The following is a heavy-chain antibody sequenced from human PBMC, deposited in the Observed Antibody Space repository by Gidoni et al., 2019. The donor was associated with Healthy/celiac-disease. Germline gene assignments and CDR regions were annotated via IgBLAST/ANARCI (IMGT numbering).Heavy chain of an antibody. CDR1: GFTFSSYG. CDR3: ARDLIAGQGRVYYGMDV. D-gene: IGHD6-13*01. V-gene: IGHV3-33*01. Sequence: QVQLVESGGGVVQPGRSLRLSCAASGFTFSSYGMNWVRQAPGKRLEWVAVIWYDGSNKYYADSVKGRFTISRDNSKNTLYLQMNSLRAEDTAVYYCARDLIAGQGRVYYGMDVWGQGTTVTVSS. J-gene: IGHJ6*02. CDR2: IWYDGSNK.